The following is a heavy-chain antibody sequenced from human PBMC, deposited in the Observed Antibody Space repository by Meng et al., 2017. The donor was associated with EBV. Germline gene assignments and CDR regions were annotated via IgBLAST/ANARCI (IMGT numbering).Heavy chain of an antibody. CDR1: GASVSGGTFP. J-gene: IGHJ4*02. V-gene: IGHV4-61*01. Sequence: RESGCGCVQTSGTLSLPCTVSGASVSGGTFPSGWIRRPPRKELQWIGYISAGGTTLYSPALQSRVTILRDTSRNQFSLGLRSVTTADTAVDYCAKSSSSTPGVVDSWGKGTLVPSPQ. D-gene: IGHD2-2*01. CDR2: ISAGGTT. CDR3: AKSSSSTPGVVDS.